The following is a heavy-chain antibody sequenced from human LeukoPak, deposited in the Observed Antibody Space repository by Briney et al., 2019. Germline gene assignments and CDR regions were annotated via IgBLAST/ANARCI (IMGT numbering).Heavy chain of an antibody. CDR1: GGSISSGGYY. D-gene: IGHD3-22*01. J-gene: IGHJ4*02. Sequence: SETLSLTFTVSGGSISSGGYYWSWIRQPPGKGLECIGYIYHSGSTYYNPSLKSRVTISVDRSKNQFSLKLSSVTAADTAVYYCARVVYDSSGYNFDYWGQGTLVTVSS. CDR2: IYHSGST. CDR3: ARVVYDSSGYNFDY. V-gene: IGHV4-30-2*01.